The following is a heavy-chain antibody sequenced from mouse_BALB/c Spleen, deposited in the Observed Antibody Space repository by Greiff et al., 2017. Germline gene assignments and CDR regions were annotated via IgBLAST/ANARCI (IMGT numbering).Heavy chain of an antibody. CDR2: ISYDGSN. V-gene: IGHV3-6*02. D-gene: IGHD2-1*01. Sequence: ESGPGLVKPSQSLSLTCSVTGYSITSGYYWNWIRQFPGNKLEWMGYISYDGSNNYNPSLKNRISITRDTSKNQFFLKLNSVTTEDTATYYCAREGGNYYYFDYWGQGTTLTVSS. CDR3: AREGGNYYYFDY. J-gene: IGHJ2*01. CDR1: GYSITSGYY.